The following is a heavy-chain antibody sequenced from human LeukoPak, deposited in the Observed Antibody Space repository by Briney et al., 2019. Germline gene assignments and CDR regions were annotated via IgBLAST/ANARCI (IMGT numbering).Heavy chain of an antibody. V-gene: IGHV4-4*07. CDR2: IYTSGST. CDR1: GGSISSYY. CDR3: AKYSSSWDFLDY. Sequence: SETLSLTCTVSGGSISSYYWSWIRQPAGKGLEWIGRIYTSGSTNYNPSLKSRVTMSVDTSKNQFSLKLSPVTAADTAVYYCAKYSSSWDFLDYWGQGTLVTVSS. J-gene: IGHJ4*02. D-gene: IGHD6-13*01.